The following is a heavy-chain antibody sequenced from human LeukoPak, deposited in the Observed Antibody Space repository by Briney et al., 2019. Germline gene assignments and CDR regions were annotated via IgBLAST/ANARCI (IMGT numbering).Heavy chain of an antibody. Sequence: SGPTLVKPTQTLTLTCTFSGFSLSTSGVGVGWIRQPPGKALEWLALIYWNDDNRYSPSLKSRLTITKDTSKNQVVLTMTNMDPVDTATYYCAHRGVLRYFDWLLYHYYFDYWGQGTLVTVSS. D-gene: IGHD3-9*01. CDR3: AHRGVLRYFDWLLYHYYFDY. CDR1: GFSLSTSGVG. V-gene: IGHV2-5*01. J-gene: IGHJ4*02. CDR2: IYWNDDN.